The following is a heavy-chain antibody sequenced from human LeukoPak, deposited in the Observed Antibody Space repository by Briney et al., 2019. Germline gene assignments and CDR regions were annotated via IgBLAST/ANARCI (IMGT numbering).Heavy chain of an antibody. CDR1: GFTFSSYW. D-gene: IGHD3-3*01. CDR3: ARVRALRFLELIDY. CDR2: IKQDGSEK. Sequence: TGGSLRLSCAASGFTFSSYWMSWVRQAPGKGLEWLANIKQDGSEKYYVDSVKGRFTISRDNAKNSLYLQMNSLRAEDTAVYYCARVRALRFLELIDYWGQGTLVTVSS. V-gene: IGHV3-7*01. J-gene: IGHJ4*02.